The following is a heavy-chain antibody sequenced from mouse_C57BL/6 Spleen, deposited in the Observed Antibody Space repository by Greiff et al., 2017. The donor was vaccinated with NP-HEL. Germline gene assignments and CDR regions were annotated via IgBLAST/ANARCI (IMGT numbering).Heavy chain of an antibody. Sequence: VQLQESGAELARPGASVKLSCKASGYTFTSYGISWVKQRTGQGLEWIGEIYPRSGNTYYNEKFKGKATLTADKSSSTAYMELRSLTSEDSAVYFCARLHDGYPYYFDYWGQGTTLTVSS. CDR2: IYPRSGNT. CDR1: GYTFTSYG. D-gene: IGHD2-3*01. V-gene: IGHV1-81*01. CDR3: ARLHDGYPYYFDY. J-gene: IGHJ2*01.